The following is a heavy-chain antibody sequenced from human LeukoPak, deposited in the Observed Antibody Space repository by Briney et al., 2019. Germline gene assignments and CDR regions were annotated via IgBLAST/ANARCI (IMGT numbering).Heavy chain of an antibody. CDR2: IYHTGST. D-gene: IGHD3-3*01. CDR3: VREGPIRFLEQIDY. Sequence: PSETLSLTCTVSGYSISSGYFWGWIRQPPGKGLECIGTIYHTGSTSYNPSLESRVTISLDLSKNQFSLRLSSVTAADTALYYCVREGPIRFLEQIDYWGQGTLVTVSS. V-gene: IGHV4-38-2*02. CDR1: GYSISSGYF. J-gene: IGHJ4*02.